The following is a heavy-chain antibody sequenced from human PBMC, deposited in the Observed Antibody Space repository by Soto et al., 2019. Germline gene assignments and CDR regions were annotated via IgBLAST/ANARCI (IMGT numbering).Heavy chain of an antibody. V-gene: IGHV3-74*01. J-gene: IGHJ4*02. CDR2: IYNDGTYS. CDR1: GFIFKMYW. Sequence: GGSLRLSCAASGFIFKMYWMHWVRQSPGKGLVWISRIYNDGTYSDYADSVRGRFTISRDNVNDTLYLQMNNLRAEDSGLYYCTRGPRPISAGTGAYWGQGTQVTVSS. D-gene: IGHD6-19*01. CDR3: TRGPRPISAGTGAY.